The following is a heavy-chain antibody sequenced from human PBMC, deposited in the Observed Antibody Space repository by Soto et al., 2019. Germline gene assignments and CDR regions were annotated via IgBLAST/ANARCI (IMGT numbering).Heavy chain of an antibody. Sequence: PSETLSLTCAVSGGSISSGGYSWSWIRQPPGKGLEWIGYIYHSGSTYYNPSLKSRVTISVDRSKNQFSLKLSSVTAADTAVYYCATEQLWSSGHPKRSKPWGQGTLVTAS. V-gene: IGHV4-30-2*01. D-gene: IGHD1-26*01. CDR2: IYHSGST. CDR1: GGSISSGGYS. CDR3: ATEQLWSSGHPKRSKP. J-gene: IGHJ5*02.